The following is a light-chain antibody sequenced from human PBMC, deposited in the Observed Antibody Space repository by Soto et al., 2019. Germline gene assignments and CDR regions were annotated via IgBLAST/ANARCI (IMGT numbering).Light chain of an antibody. J-gene: IGLJ1*01. CDR2: DVS. CDR3: CSYAGRYTFD. CDR1: SSDVGGYND. Sequence: ALTQPRSVSGSPGQSVTISCTGTSSDVGGYNDVSWYQQHPGKAPKLMIYDVSRRPSGVPDRFSGSKSGNTASLTISGLQAEDEADYYCCSYAGRYTFDFGTGTKVTVL. V-gene: IGLV2-11*01.